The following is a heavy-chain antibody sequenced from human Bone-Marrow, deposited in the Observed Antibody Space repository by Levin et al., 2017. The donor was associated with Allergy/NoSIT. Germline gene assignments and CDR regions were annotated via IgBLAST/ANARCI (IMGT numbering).Heavy chain of an antibody. CDR2: MNPYSGHT. D-gene: IGHD3-10*01. CDR1: GYTFTSYD. CDR3: ARGGYYGNTGLLGA. V-gene: IGHV1-8*01. J-gene: IGHJ5*02. Sequence: ASVKVSCKASGYTFTSYDINWVRQASGQGLEWMGWMNPYSGHTGYAQKFQDRVTITSSTPISTAYMELRSLRSEDTAGYYCARGGYYGNTGLLGAWGQGTLVTVSS.